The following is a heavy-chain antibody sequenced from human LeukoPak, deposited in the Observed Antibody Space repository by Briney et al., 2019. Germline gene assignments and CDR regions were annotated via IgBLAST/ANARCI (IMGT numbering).Heavy chain of an antibody. CDR1: GGSFSGYY. Sequence: SETLSLTCAVYGGSFSGYYWSWIRQPPGKGLEWIGEINHSGTTNYNPSLKSRVTISVDTSKNQFSLKLSSVTAADTAVYYCARARGYSYGYDAFDIWGQGTMVTVSS. D-gene: IGHD5-18*01. CDR2: INHSGTT. V-gene: IGHV4-34*01. J-gene: IGHJ3*02. CDR3: ARARGYSYGYDAFDI.